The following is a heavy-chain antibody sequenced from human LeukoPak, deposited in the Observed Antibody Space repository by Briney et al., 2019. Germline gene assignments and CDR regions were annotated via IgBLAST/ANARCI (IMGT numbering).Heavy chain of an antibody. Sequence: GGSLRLSCAASGFTFSSYAMSWVRQAPGKGPEWVSAISGSGGSTYYADSVEGRFTISRDNSKNTLYLQMNSLRAEDTAVYYCAKNDGGVSEVVDYWGQGTLVTVSS. CDR2: ISGSGGST. D-gene: IGHD1-1*01. V-gene: IGHV3-23*01. J-gene: IGHJ4*02. CDR1: GFTFSSYA. CDR3: AKNDGGVSEVVDY.